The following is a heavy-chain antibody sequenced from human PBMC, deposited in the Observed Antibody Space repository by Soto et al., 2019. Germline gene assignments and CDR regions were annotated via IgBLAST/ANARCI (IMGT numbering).Heavy chain of an antibody. CDR2: ISAYNGNT. J-gene: IGHJ6*02. V-gene: IGHV1-18*01. CDR3: ARGYCSGGSCYPGFNYYYGMDV. D-gene: IGHD2-15*01. Sequence: QVQLVQSGAEVKKPGASVKVSCKASGYTFTSYGISWVRQAPGQGLEWMGWISAYNGNTNYAQKLQGRVTMTTDTSTSTAYMELRSLRSDDTAVYYCARGYCSGGSCYPGFNYYYGMDVWGQGTTVTVS. CDR1: GYTFTSYG.